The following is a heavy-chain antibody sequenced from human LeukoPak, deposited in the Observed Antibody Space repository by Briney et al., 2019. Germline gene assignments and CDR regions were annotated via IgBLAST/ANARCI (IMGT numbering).Heavy chain of an antibody. Sequence: GGSLRLSCAASGFTFSTYSMNWVRQAPRKGLEWVSAISSDSTYIYYADSLRGRFTISRDNAKNSLYLQMNSLRAEDTAIYYCARDRSRVSDYWGQGTLVTVSS. CDR2: ISSDSTYI. J-gene: IGHJ4*02. V-gene: IGHV3-21*01. CDR1: GFTFSTYS. CDR3: ARDRSRVSDY.